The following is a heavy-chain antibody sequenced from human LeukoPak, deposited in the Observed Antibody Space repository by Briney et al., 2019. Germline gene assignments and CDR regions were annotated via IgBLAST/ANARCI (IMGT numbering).Heavy chain of an antibody. CDR2: ISWNSGSI. V-gene: IGHV3-9*01. D-gene: IGHD3-10*01. CDR3: AKDTYYYGSGSYPPNYYYYGMDV. J-gene: IGHJ6*02. CDR1: GFTFDDYA. Sequence: GGSLRLSCAASGFTFDDYAMHWVPQAPGKGLGWVSGISWNSGSIGYADSVKGRFTISRDNAKNSLYLQMNSLRAEDTALYYCAKDTYYYGSGSYPPNYYYYGMDVWGQGTTVTVSS.